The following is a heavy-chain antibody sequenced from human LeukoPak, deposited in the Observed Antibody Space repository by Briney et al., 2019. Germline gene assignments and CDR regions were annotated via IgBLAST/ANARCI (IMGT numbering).Heavy chain of an antibody. CDR3: ARVYGGNSEGAFDI. CDR2: IYYSGRT. Sequence: SETLSLTCTVSGGSISPYYWSWIRQPPGKGLERIGYIYYSGRTNYKPSLKSRVTISVDTSKNQFSLKLSSVTAADTAVYYCARVYGGNSEGAFDIWGQGTMVTVSS. J-gene: IGHJ3*02. V-gene: IGHV4-59*01. D-gene: IGHD4-23*01. CDR1: GGSISPYY.